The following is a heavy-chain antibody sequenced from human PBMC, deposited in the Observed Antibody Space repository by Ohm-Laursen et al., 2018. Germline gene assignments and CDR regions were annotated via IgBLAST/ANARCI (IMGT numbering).Heavy chain of an antibody. CDR1: GFTFSDSH. V-gene: IGHV3-11*01. CDR3: AKDEPGTSFY. D-gene: IGHD1-7*01. J-gene: IGHJ4*02. CDR2: ISTAGSTR. Sequence: SLRLSCSASGFTFSDSHMSWIRQAPGKGLEWVSYISTAGSTRYYADSVKGRFTISRDNAKNSLYLQMNSLRAEDTAIYYCAKDEPGTSFYWGRGALVTVSS.